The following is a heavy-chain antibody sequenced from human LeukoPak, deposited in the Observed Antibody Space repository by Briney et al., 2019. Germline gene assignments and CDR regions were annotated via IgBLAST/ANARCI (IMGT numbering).Heavy chain of an antibody. J-gene: IGHJ4*02. V-gene: IGHV4-59*08. D-gene: IGHD6-19*01. CDR2: IYYSGSS. CDR3: ARHRGYSSGLFEY. CDR1: GGSISSFY. Sequence: SETLSLTCTVSGGSISSFYWNWIRHPPGKGLEWLGYIYYSGSSNYNPSLKSRITISVDTSKNQFSLNLSSVTAADTAVYYCARHRGYSSGLFEYWGQGTLVTVSS.